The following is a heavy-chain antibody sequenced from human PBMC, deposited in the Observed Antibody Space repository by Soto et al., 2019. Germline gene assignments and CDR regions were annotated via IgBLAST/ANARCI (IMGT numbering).Heavy chain of an antibody. CDR2: IKQDGSEK. J-gene: IGHJ4*02. CDR1: GFTFSSYW. CDR3: ARDKRYSYGDFDY. Sequence: GGSLRRSCAASGFTFSSYWMSWVRQAPGKGLEWVANIKQDGSEKYYVDSVKGRFTISRDNAKNSLYLQMNSLRAEDTAVYYCARDKRYSYGDFDYWGQGTLVTVSS. V-gene: IGHV3-7*01. D-gene: IGHD5-18*01.